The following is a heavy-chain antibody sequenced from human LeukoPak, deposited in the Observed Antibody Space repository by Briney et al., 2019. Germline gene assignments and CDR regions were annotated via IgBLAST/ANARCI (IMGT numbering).Heavy chain of an antibody. CDR2: FHNSGTS. J-gene: IGHJ5*02. D-gene: IGHD5-12*01. CDR3: TRGAGWLIDH. V-gene: IGHV4-59*01. CDR1: DDSISDYY. Sequence: ASETLSLTCTVSDDSISDYYRGWIRQPPGKGLEWIGYFHNSGTSTYNPSLKSRVTISADTSKNQFSLKLNSLTTADTAVYYCTRGAGWLIDHWGQGILVTVSS.